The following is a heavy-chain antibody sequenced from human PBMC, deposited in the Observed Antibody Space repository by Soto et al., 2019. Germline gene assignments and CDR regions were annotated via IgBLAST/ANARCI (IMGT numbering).Heavy chain of an antibody. J-gene: IGHJ4*02. D-gene: IGHD3-10*01. CDR2: ISGSGTTI. CDR3: ASDPYYYSSAY. Sequence: GGSLRLSCAASGFTFSDSYMTWIRQPPGKGLEWLSYISGSGTTIHYADSVKGRFIVSRDNARNSLYLQMNSLRAEDTAFYYCASDPYYYSSAYWVQGTLVTVS. V-gene: IGHV3-11*01. CDR1: GFTFSDSY.